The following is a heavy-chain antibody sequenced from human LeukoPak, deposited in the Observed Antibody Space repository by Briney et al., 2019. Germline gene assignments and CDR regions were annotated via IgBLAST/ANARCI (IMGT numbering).Heavy chain of an antibody. CDR3: ARDGIRYFDWLSYYYYMDV. V-gene: IGHV1-69*06. Sequence: ASVKVSCKASGGTFSSYAISWVRQAPGQGRGWMGGIIPIFGTANYAQKFQGRVTITADKSTSTAYMELSSLRSEDTAVYYCARDGIRYFDWLSYYYYMDVWGKGTTVTVSS. CDR2: IIPIFGTA. CDR1: GGTFSSYA. D-gene: IGHD3-9*01. J-gene: IGHJ6*03.